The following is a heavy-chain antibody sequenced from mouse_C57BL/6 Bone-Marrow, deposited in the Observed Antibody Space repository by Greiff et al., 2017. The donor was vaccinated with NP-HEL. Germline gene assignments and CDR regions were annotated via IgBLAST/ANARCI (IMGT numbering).Heavy chain of an antibody. V-gene: IGHV1-59*01. J-gene: IGHJ2*01. CDR3: ARSIITTVVASYYFDY. CDR1: GYTFTSYW. Sequence: QVQLKQPGAELVRPGTSVKLSCKASGYTFTSYWMHWVKQRPGQGLEWIGVIDPSDSYTNYNQKFKGKATLTVDTSSSTAYMQLSSLTSEDSAVYYCARSIITTVVASYYFDYWGQGTTLTVSS. CDR2: IDPSDSYT. D-gene: IGHD1-1*01.